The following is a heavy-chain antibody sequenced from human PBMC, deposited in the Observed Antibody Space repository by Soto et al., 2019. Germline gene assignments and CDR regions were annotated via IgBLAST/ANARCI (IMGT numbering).Heavy chain of an antibody. CDR2: ISSSSSYI. CDR3: ARETMVRGVIHNFDY. Sequence: LGGSLRLSCAASGFTFSSYSMNWVRQAPGKGLEWVSSISSSSSYIYYADSVKGRFTISRDNAKNSLYLQMNSLRAEDTAVYYCARETMVRGVIHNFDYWGQGTLVTVS. D-gene: IGHD3-10*01. V-gene: IGHV3-21*01. J-gene: IGHJ4*02. CDR1: GFTFSSYS.